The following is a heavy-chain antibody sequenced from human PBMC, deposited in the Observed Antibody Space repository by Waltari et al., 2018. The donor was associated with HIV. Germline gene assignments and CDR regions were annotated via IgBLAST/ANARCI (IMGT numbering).Heavy chain of an antibody. CDR2: ISSRGGSK. CDR3: AKDRSSGYYYISYDGFDI. Sequence: EVQLLESGGGLVQPGGSLRLSCAASGFTFNNYGMNWVRQAPGKGLEWVSKISSRGGSKDYADSVKGRFTVSRDNSKSTLYVQMNSLRAEDTAVYYCAKDRSSGYYYISYDGFDIWGQGTMVTVST. J-gene: IGHJ3*02. D-gene: IGHD3-22*01. CDR1: GFTFNNYG. V-gene: IGHV3-23*01.